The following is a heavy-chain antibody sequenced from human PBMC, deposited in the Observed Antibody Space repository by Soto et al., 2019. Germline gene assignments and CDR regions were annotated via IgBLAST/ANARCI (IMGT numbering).Heavy chain of an antibody. CDR2: IVVGSGNT. CDR3: AYDSSGYYYFDY. CDR1: GFTFTSSA. J-gene: IGHJ4*02. V-gene: IGHV1-58*01. D-gene: IGHD3-22*01. Sequence: SVKVSCKASGFTFTSSAVQWVRQARGQRLEWIGWIVVGSGNTNYAQKFQERVTITRDMSTSTAYMELSSLRSEDTAVYYCAYDSSGYYYFDYWGQGTLVTVPS.